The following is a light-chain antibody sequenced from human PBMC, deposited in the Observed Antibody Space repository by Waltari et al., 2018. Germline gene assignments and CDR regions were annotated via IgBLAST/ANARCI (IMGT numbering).Light chain of an antibody. V-gene: IGKV1-9*01. CDR3: QQFNSYPRT. Sequence: IQLAQSPSSLSASVGDRVTITFRASQGISSYLAWYQQKPGKAPKLLIYAASTLQSGVPSRFSGSGSETEFNLIISGLQPEEFATYYCQQFNSYPRTFGQGTKVEIK. CDR1: QGISSY. CDR2: AAS. J-gene: IGKJ1*01.